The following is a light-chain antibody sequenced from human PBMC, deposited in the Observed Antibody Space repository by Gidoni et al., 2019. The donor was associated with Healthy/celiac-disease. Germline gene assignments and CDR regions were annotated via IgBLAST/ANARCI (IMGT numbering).Light chain of an antibody. V-gene: IGLV3-1*01. CDR1: QLGDKY. J-gene: IGLJ2*01. CDR3: QAWDSSTVV. CDR2: QDS. Sequence: SYELTQPPSVSVSPGQTASITCSGDQLGDKYACWYQQKPGQSPVLVIYQDSKRPSAIPERFSGSNSANTATLSVSGTQAMDEAYYYCQAWDSSTVVFGGGTKLTVL.